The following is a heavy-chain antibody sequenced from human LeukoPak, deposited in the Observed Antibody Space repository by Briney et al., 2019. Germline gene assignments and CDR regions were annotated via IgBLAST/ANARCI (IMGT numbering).Heavy chain of an antibody. CDR2: INPSGGST. D-gene: IGHD4-23*01. CDR3: ATGPTVVPSRLLGY. Sequence: GASVKVSCKASGYTFTSYYMHWVRQAPGQGLEWMGIINPSGGSTSYAQTFQGRVTMARDTPTSTVYMELSSLRSEDTAVYYCATGPTVVPSRLLGYWGQGTLVTVSS. V-gene: IGHV1-46*01. J-gene: IGHJ4*02. CDR1: GYTFTSYY.